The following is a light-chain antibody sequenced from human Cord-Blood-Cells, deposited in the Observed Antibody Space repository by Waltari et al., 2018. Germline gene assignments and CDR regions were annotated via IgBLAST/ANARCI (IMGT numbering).Light chain of an antibody. V-gene: IGKV2-28*01. CDR1: QSLLHSNGYNY. CDR2: LGS. Sequence: DIVMTQSPLSLPVTPGEPASISCRSSQSLLHSNGYNYLDWYLQKPGQSPQLLIYLGSNRASGVPDRFRGRGSGTDFTLKISRVEAEDVGVYYCMQALQTPATFGQGTKVEIK. CDR3: MQALQTPAT. J-gene: IGKJ1*01.